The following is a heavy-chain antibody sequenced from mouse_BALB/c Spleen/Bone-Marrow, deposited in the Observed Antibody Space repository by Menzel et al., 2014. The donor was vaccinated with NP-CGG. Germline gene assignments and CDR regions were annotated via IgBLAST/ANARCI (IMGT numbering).Heavy chain of an antibody. CDR1: GYSFTTYW. Sequence: QVQLQQSGTEVVRPGASVKLSCEASGYSFTTYWMNWVKQRPGQGLEWIGMIHPSDSETRLNQKFKDKATLTVDKSSSTAYMQLNSPTSEDSAVYYCAREKVYYGISWVAYWGQGTLVTVSA. V-gene: IGHV1-61*01. CDR3: AREKVYYGISWVAY. D-gene: IGHD2-1*01. CDR2: IHPSDSET. J-gene: IGHJ3*01.